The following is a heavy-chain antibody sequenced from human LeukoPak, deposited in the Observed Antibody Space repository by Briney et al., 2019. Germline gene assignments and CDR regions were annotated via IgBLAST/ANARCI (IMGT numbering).Heavy chain of an antibody. J-gene: IGHJ4*02. D-gene: IGHD2-15*01. V-gene: IGHV1-18*01. CDR1: GYTFTSYG. CDR3: ARLLAGCPGGRCRAHFDY. CDR2: ISAYNGNT. Sequence: ASVKVSCKASGYTFTSYGISWVRQAPGQGLEWMGWISAYNGNTNYAQKLQGRVTMTTDTSTSTAYMELRSLRSDDTAVYYCARLLAGCPGGRCRAHFDYWGQGTLVTVSS.